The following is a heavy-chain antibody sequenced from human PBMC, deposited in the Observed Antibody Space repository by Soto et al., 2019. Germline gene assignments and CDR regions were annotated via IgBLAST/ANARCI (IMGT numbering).Heavy chain of an antibody. CDR1: GFTVSSNY. J-gene: IGHJ6*02. D-gene: IGHD3-3*01. V-gene: IGHV3-53*01. Sequence: LRLSCSGSGFTVSSNYMSWVRQAPGQGLEWVSVIYSGGSTYYADSVKGRFTISRDNSKNTLYLQMNSLRAEDTAVYYCARAGGYDFWSGYFSVFGMDVWGQGTTVTVSS. CDR2: IYSGGST. CDR3: ARAGGYDFWSGYFSVFGMDV.